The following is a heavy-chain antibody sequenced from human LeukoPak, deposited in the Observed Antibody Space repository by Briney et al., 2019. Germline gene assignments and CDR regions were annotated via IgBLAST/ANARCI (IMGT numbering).Heavy chain of an antibody. CDR3: VRDHVIASAGNDY. CDR1: GFRFSEYW. D-gene: IGHD6-13*01. CDR2: MNQDGSGK. V-gene: IGHV3-7*01. Sequence: GGSLRLSCAASGFRFSEYWMSWVRQAPGKGLEWVANMNQDGSGKYYVDSEKGRFTISRDNAKSSLYLQMDSLRAEDTALYYCVRDHVIASAGNDYWGQGTLVTVSS. J-gene: IGHJ4*02.